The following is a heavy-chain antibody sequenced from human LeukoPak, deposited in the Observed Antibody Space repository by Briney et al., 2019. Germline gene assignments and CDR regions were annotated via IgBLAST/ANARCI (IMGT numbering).Heavy chain of an antibody. CDR2: ISGGSDTT. CDR1: GFTFSSYV. V-gene: IGHV3-23*01. J-gene: IGHJ6*02. Sequence: GGSLRLSCAASGFTFSSYVMNWVRQAPGKGLEWVSGISGGSDTTYYADSVKGRFTISRDNSKNTLYLQMNSLRAEDTAVYFCAKDVLWFGEFIYGMDVWGQGTTVTVSS. CDR3: AKDVLWFGEFIYGMDV. D-gene: IGHD3-10*01.